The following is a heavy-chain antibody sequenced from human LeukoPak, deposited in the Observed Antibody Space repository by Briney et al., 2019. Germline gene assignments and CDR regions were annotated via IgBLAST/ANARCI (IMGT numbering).Heavy chain of an antibody. CDR3: VRHRGGYCSRAYCRPGWFDL. Sequence: ASVKVSCKASEYTFTGYYMHWVRQAPGQGLEWMGRINPNSGGTDYAQKFQGRVTMTREASISTAYMELSRLRDDDAAVYYCVRHRGGYCSRAYCRPGWFDLWGQGTLVTVSS. J-gene: IGHJ5*02. CDR2: INPNSGGT. D-gene: IGHD2-2*01. V-gene: IGHV1-2*06. CDR1: EYTFTGYY.